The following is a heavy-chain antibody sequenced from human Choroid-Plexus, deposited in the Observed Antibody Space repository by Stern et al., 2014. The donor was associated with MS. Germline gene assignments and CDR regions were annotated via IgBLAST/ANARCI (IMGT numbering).Heavy chain of an antibody. V-gene: IGHV1-2*02. Sequence: VQLVESGAEVKKPGASVKVSCKTSGYIFTGYYIHWVRQAPGQGLEWMAWINPNTGGTKYAQKFQGRVTMSRDTSISTAYVDLSSLTSDDPAVYYCARDQRGITIFGVVTDYYYLGMDVWGQGTTVTVSS. D-gene: IGHD3-3*01. J-gene: IGHJ6*02. CDR3: ARDQRGITIFGVVTDYYYLGMDV. CDR2: INPNTGGT. CDR1: GYIFTGYY.